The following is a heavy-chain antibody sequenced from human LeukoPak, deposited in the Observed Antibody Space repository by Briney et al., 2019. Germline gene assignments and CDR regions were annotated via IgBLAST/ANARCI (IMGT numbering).Heavy chain of an antibody. CDR1: GFTFYDYG. Sequence: GGSLRLSCAASGFTFYDYGMSWVRHAPGKGGEWVSGINWNGGSTVYADSVEGRFTISRDNANTSLYLQMNSLRAEDTALYYCARASRGSGYYNDAFDIWGQGTMVTVSS. V-gene: IGHV3-20*04. CDR3: ARASRGSGYYNDAFDI. J-gene: IGHJ3*02. D-gene: IGHD3-22*01. CDR2: INWNGGST.